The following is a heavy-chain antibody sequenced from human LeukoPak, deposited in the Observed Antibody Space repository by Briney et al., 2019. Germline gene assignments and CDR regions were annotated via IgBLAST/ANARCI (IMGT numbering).Heavy chain of an antibody. Sequence: GGSLRLSCAAPGFTFSSYAMSWVRQAPGKGLEWVSTISGSGGTTYYADSVKGRFTISRDNSKNTLYLQMNSLRAEDTAVYYCAKGSGVCDYWGQGTLVTVSS. CDR2: ISGSGGTT. CDR3: AKGSGVCDY. D-gene: IGHD3-3*01. J-gene: IGHJ4*02. V-gene: IGHV3-23*01. CDR1: GFTFSSYA.